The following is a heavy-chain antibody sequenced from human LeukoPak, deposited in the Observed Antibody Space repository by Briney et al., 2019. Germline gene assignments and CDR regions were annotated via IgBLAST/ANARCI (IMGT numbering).Heavy chain of an antibody. J-gene: IGHJ4*02. Sequence: EASVKVSCKASGYTFTSYGISWVRQAPGQGLEWMGWISAYNGNTNYAQKLQGRVTMTTDTSTSTAYMELRSLRSDDTAVYYCATASIVVVPAAIENWGQGTLVTVSS. CDR3: ATASIVVVPAAIEN. CDR1: GYTFTSYG. CDR2: ISAYNGNT. D-gene: IGHD2-2*02. V-gene: IGHV1-18*01.